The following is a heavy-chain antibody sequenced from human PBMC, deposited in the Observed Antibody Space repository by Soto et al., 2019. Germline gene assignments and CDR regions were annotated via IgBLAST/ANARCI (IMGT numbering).Heavy chain of an antibody. CDR3: GTKFEY. J-gene: IGHJ4*02. CDR1: RFPFNNYW. V-gene: IGHV3-74*01. Sequence: HPGGSLRLSCAPSRFPFNNYWIHWIRQGPWEGLAWVSSINNDGSRTWYADSVRGRIAMSRGNARNLVSLQMNSLSAEGAALYYWGTKFEYWGPGALVAVSS. CDR2: INNDGSRT.